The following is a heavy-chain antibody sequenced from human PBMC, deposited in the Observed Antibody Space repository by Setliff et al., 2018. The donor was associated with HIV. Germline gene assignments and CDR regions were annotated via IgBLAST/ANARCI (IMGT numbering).Heavy chain of an antibody. CDR2: IYHSGST. J-gene: IGHJ6*02. D-gene: IGHD2-21*02. Sequence: SETLSLTCTVSGYSISSGYYWGWIRQPPGKGLEWIGSIYHSGSTYYNPSLKSRVTISVDTSKNQFSLKLSSVTAADTAVYYCARAMRGVVVTNMYYYYGMDVWGQGTTATVSS. CDR3: ARAMRGVVVTNMYYYYGMDV. CDR1: GYSISSGYY. V-gene: IGHV4-38-2*02.